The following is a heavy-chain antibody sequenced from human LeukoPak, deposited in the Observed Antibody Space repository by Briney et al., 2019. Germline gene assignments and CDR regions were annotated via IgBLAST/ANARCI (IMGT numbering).Heavy chain of an antibody. CDR3: AGKVVPAAISYYYYMDV. CDR1: GYTFTSYG. CDR2: ISAYNGNT. D-gene: IGHD2-2*01. V-gene: IGHV1-18*01. J-gene: IGHJ6*03. Sequence: ASVKVSCKASGYTFTSYGISWVRQAPGQGLEWMGWISAYNGNTNYAQKLQGRVTMTTDTSTSTAYMELSSLRSEDTAVYYCAGKVVPAAISYYYYMDVWGKGTTVTVSS.